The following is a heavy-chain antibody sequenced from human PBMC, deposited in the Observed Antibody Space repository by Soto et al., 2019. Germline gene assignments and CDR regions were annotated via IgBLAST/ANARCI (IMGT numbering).Heavy chain of an antibody. J-gene: IGHJ5*02. D-gene: IGHD2-15*01. CDR3: ARGRGVGNWFDP. V-gene: IGHV4-30-2*01. Sequence: QLQLQESGSVLVKPSQTLSLTCAVSGGSISSGGYSCSWIRQPPGKGLEWIGYIYHSGSTYYNPSLKSRVTISVDRSKNKFSLKLSSVTAADTAVYYCARGRGVGNWFDPWGQGTLVTVSS. CDR2: IYHSGST. CDR1: GGSISSGGYS.